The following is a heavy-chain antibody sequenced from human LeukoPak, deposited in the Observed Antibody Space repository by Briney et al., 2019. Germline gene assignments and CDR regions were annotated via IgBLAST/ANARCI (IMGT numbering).Heavy chain of an antibody. J-gene: IGHJ4*02. D-gene: IGHD4-17*01. CDR1: GYTFINYY. V-gene: IGHV1-46*01. Sequence: ASVKVSCKASGYTFINYYMHWVRQAPGQGLEWMGIINPSGGTTSYAQNFQGRVTMTRDMSTSTVYMELSSLRSQDTAVYYCARDSSTLTTSREFDYWGQGPLVTVSS. CDR3: ARDSSTLTTSREFDY. CDR2: INPSGGTT.